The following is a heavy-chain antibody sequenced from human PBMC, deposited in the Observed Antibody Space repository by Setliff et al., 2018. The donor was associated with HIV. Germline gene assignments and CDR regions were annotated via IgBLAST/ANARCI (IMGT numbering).Heavy chain of an antibody. CDR2: ISSSSTI. Sequence: PGGSLRLSCAASGFTFSSYSMNWVRQAPGKGLEWVSSISSSSTIYYADSVKGRFTISRDNAKNSLYLQMNSLRAEDTAVYYCARVLLWFGDPFGGMDVWGQGTTVTVSS. V-gene: IGHV3-48*01. D-gene: IGHD3-10*01. CDR3: ARVLLWFGDPFGGMDV. CDR1: GFTFSSYS. J-gene: IGHJ6*02.